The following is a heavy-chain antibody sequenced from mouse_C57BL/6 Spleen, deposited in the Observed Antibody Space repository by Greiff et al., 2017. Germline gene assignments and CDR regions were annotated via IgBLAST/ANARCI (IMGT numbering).Heavy chain of an antibody. V-gene: IGHV1-63*01. CDR2: IYPGGGYT. D-gene: IGHD1-1*01. CDR1: GYTFTNYW. CDR3: ARGAYYYGSSYDAMDY. J-gene: IGHJ4*01. Sequence: VQLQQSGAELVRPGTSVKMSCKASGYTFTNYWIGWAKQRPGHGLEWIGDIYPGGGYTNYNEKFKGKATLTADKSSSKAYMQFSSLTSDDPASYYCARGAYYYGSSYDAMDYWGQGTSVTVSS.